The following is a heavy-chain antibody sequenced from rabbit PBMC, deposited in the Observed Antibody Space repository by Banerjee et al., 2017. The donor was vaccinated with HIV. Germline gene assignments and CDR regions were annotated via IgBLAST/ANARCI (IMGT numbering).Heavy chain of an antibody. D-gene: IGHD7-1*01. V-gene: IGHV1S40*01. Sequence: QSLEESGGGLVKPGASLTLTCTASGFDLSSDYYMCWVRQAPGKGLEWIACIDGGNSDSTYYASWAKGRFTVSKTSSTTVTLQMTSLTAADTATYFCARDTGYAGYGYFYYGMDLWGQGTLVTVS. J-gene: IGHJ6*01. CDR2: IDGGNSDST. CDR1: GFDLSSDYY. CDR3: ARDTGYAGYGYFYYGMDL.